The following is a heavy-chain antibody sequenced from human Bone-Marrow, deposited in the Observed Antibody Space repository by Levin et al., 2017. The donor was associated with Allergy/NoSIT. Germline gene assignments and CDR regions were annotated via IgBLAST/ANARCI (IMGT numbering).Heavy chain of an antibody. J-gene: IGHJ5*02. Sequence: ASVKVSCQGSGYNFATYWISWVRQLPGKGLEWMARIDPSDSYITYSPSFEGHVTISADRSISTAFLQWSSLKASDTAVYYCARHSTSSSGWFDPWGQGTLVTVSS. D-gene: IGHD6-6*01. V-gene: IGHV5-10-1*01. CDR3: ARHSTSSSGWFDP. CDR2: IDPSDSYI. CDR1: GYNFATYW.